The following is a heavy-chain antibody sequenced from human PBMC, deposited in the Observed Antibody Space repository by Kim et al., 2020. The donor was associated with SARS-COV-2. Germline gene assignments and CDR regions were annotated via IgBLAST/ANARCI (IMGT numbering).Heavy chain of an antibody. CDR3: ARVMRDSSSSTPDY. CDR2: IWYDGNDK. CDR1: GFIFSNYG. V-gene: IGHV3-33*01. Sequence: GGSLRLSCAASGFIFSNYGMHWVRQAPGKGLEWLAVIWYDGNDKFYSDSVKGRLTVSRDNSKNMLYMEVNSLKLEDTAVYYCARVMRDSSSSTPDYWGLGTLVTVSS. D-gene: IGHD6-6*01. J-gene: IGHJ4*02.